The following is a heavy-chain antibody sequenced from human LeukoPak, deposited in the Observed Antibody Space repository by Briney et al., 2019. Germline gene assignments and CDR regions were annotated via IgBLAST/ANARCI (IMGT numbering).Heavy chain of an antibody. CDR1: GFTFSSYW. Sequence: PGGSLRLSCGASGFTFSSYWMSWVRQAPGKGLEWVANIKQDGSEKYYVDSVKGRFTISRDNAKNSLYLQMNSLRAEDTAVYYCARDGGYDSSGYYYVLNWFDPWGQGTLVTVSS. CDR3: ARDGGYDSSGYYYVLNWFDP. CDR2: IKQDGSEK. V-gene: IGHV3-7*01. J-gene: IGHJ5*02. D-gene: IGHD3-22*01.